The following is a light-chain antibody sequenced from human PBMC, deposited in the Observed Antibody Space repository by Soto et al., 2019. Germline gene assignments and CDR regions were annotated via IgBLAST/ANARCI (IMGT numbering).Light chain of an antibody. Sequence: EVGLTQSPSTLSLSPGERATLSCRASPSVTNFLAWYQQKPGQAPRLLIYGAFNRATGIPARFSGSGSGTEFTLTITSLQSEDFAVYYCQQFHNWPRTFGQGTKV. J-gene: IGKJ1*01. V-gene: IGKV3D-15*01. CDR1: PSVTNF. CDR2: GAF. CDR3: QQFHNWPRT.